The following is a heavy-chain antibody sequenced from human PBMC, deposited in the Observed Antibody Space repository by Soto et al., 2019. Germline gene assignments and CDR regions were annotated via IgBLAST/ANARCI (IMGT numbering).Heavy chain of an antibody. Sequence: QVQLQQWGAGLLKPSETLSLTCAVYGGSFSGYYWSWIRQPPGKGLEWIGEINHSGSTNYNPSLKSRVTISVDTSKNQFSLKLSSVTAADTAVYYCARYDYYGSGVGYWGQGTLVTVSS. D-gene: IGHD3-10*01. CDR3: ARYDYYGSGVGY. CDR2: INHSGST. CDR1: GGSFSGYY. J-gene: IGHJ4*02. V-gene: IGHV4-34*01.